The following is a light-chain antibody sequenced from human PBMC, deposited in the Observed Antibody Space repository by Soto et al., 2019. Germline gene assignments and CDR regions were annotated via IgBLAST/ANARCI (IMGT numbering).Light chain of an antibody. Sequence: DLQMTQSPSSLSASAGDRVTITCRASQDIRNSLAWFQLKPGKAPKSLIYAATNLQSGVPSKFRGSGSGTDFSLTISSLQPEDFATYYCQQYFSYPLSFGGGTKVEIK. CDR3: QQYFSYPLS. CDR1: QDIRNS. V-gene: IGKV1-16*02. J-gene: IGKJ4*01. CDR2: AAT.